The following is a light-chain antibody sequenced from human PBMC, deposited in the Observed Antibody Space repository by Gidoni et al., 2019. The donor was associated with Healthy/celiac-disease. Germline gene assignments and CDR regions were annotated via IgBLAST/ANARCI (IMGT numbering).Light chain of an antibody. CDR2: WAS. V-gene: IGKV4-1*01. CDR3: QQYYSTTYS. J-gene: IGKJ2*03. CDR1: QSVLYSSNNKNY. Sequence: DIVMTQSPDSLAVSLGERATINCKSSQSVLYSSNNKNYLAWYQQKPGQPPKLLIYWASTRESGVPDRFSGSGSGTDFTLTISSLQAEDVAVYYCQQYYSTTYSFGQGTKLVIK.